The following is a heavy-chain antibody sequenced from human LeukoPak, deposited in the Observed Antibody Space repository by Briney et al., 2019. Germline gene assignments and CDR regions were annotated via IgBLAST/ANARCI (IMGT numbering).Heavy chain of an antibody. CDR2: IDRSSSLT. D-gene: IGHD3-10*01. CDR3: AKVFRGGYGMDV. Sequence: GGSLRLSCAASGFSFSNFGMNWVRQAPGKGLEWVSYIDRSSSLTDYADSVKGRFTISRDNAKNSLSLQLNSLRDEDTAVYFCAKVFRGGYGMDVWGQGTTVTVSS. CDR1: GFSFSNFG. J-gene: IGHJ6*02. V-gene: IGHV3-48*02.